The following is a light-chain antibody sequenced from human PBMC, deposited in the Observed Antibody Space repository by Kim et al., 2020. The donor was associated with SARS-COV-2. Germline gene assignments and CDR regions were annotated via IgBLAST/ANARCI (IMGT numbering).Light chain of an antibody. J-gene: IGLJ1*01. V-gene: IGLV3-1*01. CDR1: KLGDKY. CDR2: QDT. Sequence: SYELTQPPSVSVSPGQTASITCSGDKLGDKYACWYQQKPGQSPILVIYQDTKRPSGIHERFSGSNSGNTDTMTISGTQAMDEADYYCQAWDSSSVVFGTGTKVTVL. CDR3: QAWDSSSVV.